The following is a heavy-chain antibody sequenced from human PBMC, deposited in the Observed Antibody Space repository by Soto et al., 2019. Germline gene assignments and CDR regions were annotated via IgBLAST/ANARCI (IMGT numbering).Heavy chain of an antibody. J-gene: IGHJ4*02. V-gene: IGHV3-30-3*01. CDR3: ARDVVSKGSVDD. Sequence: QVQLVESGGGVVQPGRSLRLSCAASGFIFSSHVMHWVRQAPGKGLEWVALISYDGSNEYYADSVKGRFTISSDNSKNTLYLQMNSLRTEDTAMYYCARDVVSKGSVDDWGQGTLVTVSS. CDR2: ISYDGSNE. D-gene: IGHD2-15*01. CDR1: GFIFSSHV.